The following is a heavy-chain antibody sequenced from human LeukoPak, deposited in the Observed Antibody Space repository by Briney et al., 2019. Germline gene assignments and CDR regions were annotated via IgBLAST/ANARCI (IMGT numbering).Heavy chain of an antibody. Sequence: SETLSLTCTVSGGSISRSYWSWIQQPPGKGLEWIGYIYYSGSTNYNPSLRSRVTISVDTSKNQFSLKLSSVTAADTAVYYCARRRYSSGWADAFDIWGQGTMVTVSS. J-gene: IGHJ3*02. CDR1: GGSISRSY. V-gene: IGHV4-59*08. CDR2: IYYSGST. D-gene: IGHD6-19*01. CDR3: ARRRYSSGWADAFDI.